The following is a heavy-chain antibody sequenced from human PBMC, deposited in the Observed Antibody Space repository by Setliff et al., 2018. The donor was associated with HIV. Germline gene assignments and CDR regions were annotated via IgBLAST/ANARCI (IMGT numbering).Heavy chain of an antibody. D-gene: IGHD5-12*01. Sequence: SETLSLTCAVSGYSISIGYYWGWIRQPPGKGLEWIGNIYHSGSTYYNPSLKSRVTISVDTSKNRFSLKLSSVTAADTAVYYCARSPLYSGYERYYFDYWGQGTLVTVSS. CDR2: IYHSGST. CDR3: ARSPLYSGYERYYFDY. V-gene: IGHV4-38-2*01. J-gene: IGHJ4*02. CDR1: GYSISIGYY.